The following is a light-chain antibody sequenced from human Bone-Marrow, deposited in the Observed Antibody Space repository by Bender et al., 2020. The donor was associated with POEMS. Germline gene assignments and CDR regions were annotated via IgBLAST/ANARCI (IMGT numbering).Light chain of an antibody. CDR1: ISYGF. CDR3: SSYSKRTTPV. Sequence: QSALTQPASVSGSPGQSITISCTGAISYGFVSWYQQHPGRAPKLIIYEVTNRPSGVSARFSGSKSANTASLTISGLQAEDEATYFCSSYSKRTTPVFGGGTKVTVL. CDR2: EVT. V-gene: IGLV2-14*01. J-gene: IGLJ3*02.